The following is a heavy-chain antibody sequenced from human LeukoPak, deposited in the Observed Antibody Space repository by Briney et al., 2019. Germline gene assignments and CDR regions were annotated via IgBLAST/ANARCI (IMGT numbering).Heavy chain of an antibody. CDR3: ARESPVFYYDSSGYYGY. J-gene: IGHJ4*02. CDR1: GYTFTSYY. Sequence: ASVKVSCKASGYTFTSYYMHWVRQAPGPGLELMGIINPSGGSTSYSQKFQGRVTMTRDTSTSTVYVELSSLRSEDTAVYYCARESPVFYYDSSGYYGYWGQGTLVTVSS. D-gene: IGHD3-22*01. CDR2: INPSGGST. V-gene: IGHV1-46*01.